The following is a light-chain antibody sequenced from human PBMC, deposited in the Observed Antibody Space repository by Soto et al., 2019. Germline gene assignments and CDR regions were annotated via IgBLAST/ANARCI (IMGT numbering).Light chain of an antibody. CDR3: QQRSNWHST. V-gene: IGKV3-11*01. Sequence: EIVLPQSPATLSLSPGERTTLSCRASQSVSSYLAWYQQKPGQAPRLLIYDASNRATGIPARCSGSGSGTSFTLTISSLEPEDFAVYYCQQRSNWHSTVGQGTRLEIK. CDR1: QSVSSY. J-gene: IGKJ5*01. CDR2: DAS.